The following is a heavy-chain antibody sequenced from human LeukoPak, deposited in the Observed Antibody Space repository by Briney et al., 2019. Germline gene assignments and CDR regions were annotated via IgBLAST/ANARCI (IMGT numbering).Heavy chain of an antibody. D-gene: IGHD2-2*01. V-gene: IGHV3-23*01. CDR1: GFTFSSYA. CDR2: ISGSGGST. J-gene: IGHJ4*02. CDR3: AKGRSVVPAAIGGVSYFDY. Sequence: GGSLRLSCAAPGFTFSSYAMSWVRQAPGKGLEWVSAISGSGGSTYYADSVKGRFTISRDNSKNTLYLQMNSLRAEDTAVYYCAKGRSVVPAAIGGVSYFDYWGQGTLVTVSS.